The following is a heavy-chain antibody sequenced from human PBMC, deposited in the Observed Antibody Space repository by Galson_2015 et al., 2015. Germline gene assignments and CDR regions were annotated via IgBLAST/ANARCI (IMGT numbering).Heavy chain of an antibody. J-gene: IGHJ3*01. V-gene: IGHV4-59*01. D-gene: IGHD2-2*01. Sequence: SETLSLTCTVSGGSIFSYYWSWIRQPPGKGLEWIGYIYYSGSTYYNPSLKSRVTISVDMSKNQFSLKLSSVTAADTAVYYCARVVPAASQDFYFDLWGRGTMVTVSS. CDR2: IYYSGST. CDR1: GGSIFSYY. CDR3: ARVVPAASQDFYFDL.